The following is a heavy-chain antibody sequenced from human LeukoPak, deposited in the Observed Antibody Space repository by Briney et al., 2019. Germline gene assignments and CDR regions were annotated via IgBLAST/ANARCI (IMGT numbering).Heavy chain of an antibody. Sequence: ASVKVSCKASGYTFTGYYMHWVRQDPGQGLEWMGRINPNSGGTNYAQKFQGRVTMTRDTSISTAYMELSRLRSDDTAVYYCARSYSSLYYYYYGMDVWGQGTTVTVSS. CDR2: INPNSGGT. V-gene: IGHV1-2*06. CDR1: GYTFTGYY. D-gene: IGHD2-15*01. J-gene: IGHJ6*02. CDR3: ARSYSSLYYYYYGMDV.